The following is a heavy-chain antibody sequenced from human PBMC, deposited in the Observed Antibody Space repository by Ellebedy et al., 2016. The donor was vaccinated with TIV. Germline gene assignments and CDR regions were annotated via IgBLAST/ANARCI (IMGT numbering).Heavy chain of an antibody. CDR1: GFTFRSHE. D-gene: IGHD6-19*01. Sequence: PGGSLRLSCVASGFTFRSHEMNWVRQAPGRGLEWAAYISGSGSTVYYGDSVKGRFTISRDNAKNSLYLQVNSLRAEDTAVYYCARDGAFTRGWLGFDFWGQGTQVTVSS. CDR3: ARDGAFTRGWLGFDF. V-gene: IGHV3-48*03. CDR2: ISGSGSTV. J-gene: IGHJ4*02.